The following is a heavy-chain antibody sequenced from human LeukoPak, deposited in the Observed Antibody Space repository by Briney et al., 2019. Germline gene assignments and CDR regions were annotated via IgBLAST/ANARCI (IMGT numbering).Heavy chain of an antibody. V-gene: IGHV4-39*01. D-gene: IGHD1-1*01. CDR1: GDSISSARNY. CDR3: AGHLSGTTMAHYFDF. CDR2: IYSSGST. J-gene: IGHJ4*02. Sequence: PSETLSLTCSVSGDSISSARNYWGWIRQSPGKGLEWLASIYSSGSTHSNPSLKSRVSISIDTSKNQFSLKLYSVTASDAAIYYCAGHLSGTTMAHYFDFWGQGTLVTVSS.